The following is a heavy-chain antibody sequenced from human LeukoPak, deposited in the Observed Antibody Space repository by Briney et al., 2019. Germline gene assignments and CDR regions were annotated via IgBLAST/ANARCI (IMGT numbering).Heavy chain of an antibody. CDR2: INPSGGST. Sequence: ASVKVSCKASGYTFTYRYLHWVRQAPGQGLEWMGIINPSGGSTSYAQKFQGRVTMTRDTSTSTVYMEVSSLRSEDTAVYYCASPNGEQWLVHWGQGTLVTVSS. CDR1: GYTFTYRY. D-gene: IGHD6-19*01. V-gene: IGHV1-46*01. J-gene: IGHJ4*02. CDR3: ASPNGEQWLVH.